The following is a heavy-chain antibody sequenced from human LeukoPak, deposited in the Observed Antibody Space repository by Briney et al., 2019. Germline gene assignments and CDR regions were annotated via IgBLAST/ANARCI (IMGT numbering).Heavy chain of an antibody. J-gene: IGHJ6*03. V-gene: IGHV1-2*02. CDR3: ARVLAAAGKAYYYYYYMDV. D-gene: IGHD6-13*01. CDR2: INPNSGGT. CDR1: GYTFTGYY. Sequence: ASVKVSCKASGYTFTGYYMHWVRQAPGQGLEWMGWINPNSGGTNYAQKFQGRVTMTRDTSISTAYMELSRLRSDDTAVYYCARVLAAAGKAYYYYYYMDVWGKGTTVTISS.